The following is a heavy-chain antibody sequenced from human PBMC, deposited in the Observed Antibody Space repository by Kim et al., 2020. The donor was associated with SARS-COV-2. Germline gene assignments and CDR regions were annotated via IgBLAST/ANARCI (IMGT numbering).Heavy chain of an antibody. D-gene: IGHD1-7*01. V-gene: IGHV3-7*01. CDR2: IKQEGSEK. CDR1: GFTFSSYW. J-gene: IGHJ6*02. Sequence: GGSLRLSCAASGFTFSSYWMSWVRQAPGKGLEWVANIKQEGSEKYYVDSVKGRFTISRDNAKNSLYLQMNSLRAEDTAVYYWARVFYQYNWNYLRNGYYYYYGMDVWGQGTTVTVSS. CDR3: ARVFYQYNWNYLRNGYYYYYGMDV.